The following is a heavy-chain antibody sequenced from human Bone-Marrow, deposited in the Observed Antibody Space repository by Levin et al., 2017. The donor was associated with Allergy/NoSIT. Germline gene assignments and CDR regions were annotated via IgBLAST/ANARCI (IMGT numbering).Heavy chain of an antibody. CDR1: GGSISSYY. D-gene: IGHD5-12*01. CDR2: IYYSGST. V-gene: IGHV4-59*01. J-gene: IGHJ4*02. CDR3: WGYSGYDSLDY. Sequence: PSETLSLTCTVSGGSISSYYWSWIRQPPGKGLEWIGYIYYSGSTNYNPSLKSRVTISVDTSKNQFSLKLSSVTAADTAVYYCWGYSGYDSLDYWGQGTLVTVSS.